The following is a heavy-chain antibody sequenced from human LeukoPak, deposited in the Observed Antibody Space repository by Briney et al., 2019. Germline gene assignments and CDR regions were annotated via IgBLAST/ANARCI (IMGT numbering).Heavy chain of an antibody. Sequence: GGSLRLSCAASGFTFSDYAMSWVRQAPGKGLEWVSTVTSNGGSTHYADSVKGRFTISRDNSKKTLYLQMNSLRAEDTAVYYCAKDYLGVVTDNPLDYWGQGTLVSVSS. D-gene: IGHD2-21*02. CDR3: AKDYLGVVTDNPLDY. CDR2: VTSNGGST. J-gene: IGHJ4*02. CDR1: GFTFSDYA. V-gene: IGHV3-23*01.